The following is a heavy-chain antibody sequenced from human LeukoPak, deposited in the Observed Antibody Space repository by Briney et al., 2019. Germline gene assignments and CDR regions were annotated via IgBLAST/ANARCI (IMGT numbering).Heavy chain of an antibody. CDR2: INPNSGGT. Sequence: GASVKVSCKASGYIFIGYYMHWVRQAPGQGLEWMGWINPNSGGTNYAQKFQGRVTMTRDTSISTAYMELSRLRSDDTAVYYCAKDMPPATDYYDSTLDYWGQGTLVTVSS. J-gene: IGHJ4*02. D-gene: IGHD3-22*01. CDR1: GYIFIGYY. CDR3: AKDMPPATDYYDSTLDY. V-gene: IGHV1-2*02.